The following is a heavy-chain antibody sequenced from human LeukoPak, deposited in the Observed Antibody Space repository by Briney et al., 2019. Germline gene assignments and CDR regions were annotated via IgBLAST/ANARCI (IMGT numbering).Heavy chain of an antibody. D-gene: IGHD3-10*01. V-gene: IGHV3-30*02. Sequence: GESLTLSCAASGFTSSSYGMHWIRQAPGKGLEWVGFIRYDGSNKYYADSVKGPFTISRDNSKNTLYLQMNSLRAEDTAVYYCAKDMTPFFYGSGRDYFDYWGQGTLVTVSS. CDR3: AKDMTPFFYGSGRDYFDY. CDR2: IRYDGSNK. CDR1: GFTSSSYG. J-gene: IGHJ4*02.